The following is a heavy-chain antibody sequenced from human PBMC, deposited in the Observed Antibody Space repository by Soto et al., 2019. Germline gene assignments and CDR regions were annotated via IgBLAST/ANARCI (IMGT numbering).Heavy chain of an antibody. CDR3: ARDSYPLASHFDY. CDR2: ISGYNANT. Sequence: QVQLVQSGPEVKKPGASVKVSCKASGYTFTNHGISWVRQAPGQGLEWVGWISGYNANTKYAQKFQGRVTMSTDTARTTAYRKLRSLRFDDTAVYYCARDSYPLASHFDYWGQGTLAPVSS. CDR1: GYTFTNHG. V-gene: IGHV1-18*04. J-gene: IGHJ4*02.